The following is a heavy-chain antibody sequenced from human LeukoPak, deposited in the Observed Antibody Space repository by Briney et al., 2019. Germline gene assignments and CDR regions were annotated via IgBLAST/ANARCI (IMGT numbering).Heavy chain of an antibody. V-gene: IGHV4-34*01. CDR2: INHSGST. Sequence: KPSETLSLTCAVYGGSFSGYYWSWIRQPPGKGLEWIGEINHSGSTNYNPSLKSRVTISVDTSKNQFSLKLSSVTAADTAVYYCARGIGLWFGELYSDYWGQGTLVTVSS. CDR1: GGSFSGYY. J-gene: IGHJ4*02. D-gene: IGHD3-10*01. CDR3: ARGIGLWFGELYSDY.